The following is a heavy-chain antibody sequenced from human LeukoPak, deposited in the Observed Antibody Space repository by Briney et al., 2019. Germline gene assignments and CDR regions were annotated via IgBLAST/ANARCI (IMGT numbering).Heavy chain of an antibody. Sequence: SETLSLTCTVSGDSIRSYSWTWIRQPPGTGLEWIGHLYYSGYTLYNPSLKRRVTISLNTSKKQFYLRLRSVAAADPAVSYCAKPRRHAYQEEWHSALWGRGPLVTVSS. V-gene: IGHV4-59*01. J-gene: IGHJ2*01. CDR1: GDSIRSYS. CDR2: LYYSGYT. CDR3: AKPRRHAYQEEWHSAL. D-gene: IGHD5-24*01.